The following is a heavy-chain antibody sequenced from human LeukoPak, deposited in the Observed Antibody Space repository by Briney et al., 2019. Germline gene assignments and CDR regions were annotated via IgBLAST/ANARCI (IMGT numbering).Heavy chain of an antibody. V-gene: IGHV3-23*01. J-gene: IGHJ4*02. CDR2: ISGSGGST. D-gene: IGHD3-3*01. CDR3: AKDSRFLEWLSYYFDY. CDR1: GFTVSSDY. Sequence: GGSLRLSCAASGFTVSSDYMGWVRQAPEKGLEWVSAISGSGGSTYYADSVKGRFTISRDNSKNTLYLQMNSLRAEDTAVYYCAKDSRFLEWLSYYFDYWGQGTLVTVSS.